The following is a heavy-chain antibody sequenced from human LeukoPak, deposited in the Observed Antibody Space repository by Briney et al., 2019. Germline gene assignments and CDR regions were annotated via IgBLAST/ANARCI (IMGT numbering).Heavy chain of an antibody. V-gene: IGHV1-18*01. J-gene: IGHJ6*03. CDR1: GYTFTSYG. Sequence: ASVKVSCKASGYTFTSYGISWVRQAPGQGLEWMGWISAYNGNTNYAQKLQGRVTMTTDTSTGTAYMELRSLRSDDTAVYYCARDYYDSSGYYWTLSSPYCYMDVWGKGTTVTVSS. CDR2: ISAYNGNT. CDR3: ARDYYDSSGYYWTLSSPYCYMDV. D-gene: IGHD3-22*01.